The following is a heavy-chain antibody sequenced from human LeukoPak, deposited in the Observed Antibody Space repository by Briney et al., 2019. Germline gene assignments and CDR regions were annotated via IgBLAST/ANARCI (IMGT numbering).Heavy chain of an antibody. Sequence: PGGSLRLSCAASGITLSAYGMHWVRQAPGKGLEWVAVISSDGRTKYSTDSVKGRFTISRDNSENRLYLQMSNVRVEDTAVYYCAKDSSRRWQLTYYFDYWGQGTLVTVSA. CDR2: ISSDGRTK. V-gene: IGHV3-30*18. CDR1: GITLSAYG. J-gene: IGHJ4*02. CDR3: AKDSSRRWQLTYYFDY. D-gene: IGHD5-24*01.